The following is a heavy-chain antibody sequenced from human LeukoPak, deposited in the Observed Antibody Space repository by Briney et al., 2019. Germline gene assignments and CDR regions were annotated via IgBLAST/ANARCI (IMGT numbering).Heavy chain of an antibody. Sequence: GASVKVSCKASGYTFTSYYMHWVRQALGQGLEWMGIINPSGGSTSYAQKFQGRVTMTRDMSTSTVYMGLSSLRSEDTAVYYCARDPGHCSGGSCYGAVDYWGQGTLVTVSS. CDR1: GYTFTSYY. V-gene: IGHV1-46*01. CDR2: INPSGGST. D-gene: IGHD2-15*01. CDR3: ARDPGHCSGGSCYGAVDY. J-gene: IGHJ4*02.